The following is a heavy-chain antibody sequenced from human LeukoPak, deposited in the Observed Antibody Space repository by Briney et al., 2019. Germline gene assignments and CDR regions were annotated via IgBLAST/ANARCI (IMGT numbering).Heavy chain of an antibody. CDR1: GGSISSYY. CDR2: IYYSGST. Sequence: SETLSLTCTVSGGSISSYYWSWIRQPPGKGLEWIGYIYYSGSTNYNPSLKSRVTISVDTSKNQFSLKLNSVTAADTAVYYCARGRPYCSGAGCYSLFWFDPWGQGTLVTVSS. CDR3: ARGRPYCSGAGCYSLFWFDP. V-gene: IGHV4-59*01. J-gene: IGHJ5*02. D-gene: IGHD2-2*02.